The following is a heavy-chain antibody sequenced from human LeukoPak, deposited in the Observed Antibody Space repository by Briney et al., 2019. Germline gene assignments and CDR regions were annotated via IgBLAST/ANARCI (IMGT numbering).Heavy chain of an antibody. V-gene: IGHV1-18*01. CDR1: GYTFTSYG. J-gene: IGHJ4*02. CDR3: ARGLRYYDSSGYLLFGY. Sequence: ASVKVSCKASGYTFTSYGISWVRQAPGQGLEWMGWISAYNGNTNYAQKLQGRVTVTTDTSTSTAYMELRSLRSDDTAVYYCARGLRYYDSSGYLLFGYWGQGTLVTVSS. D-gene: IGHD3-22*01. CDR2: ISAYNGNT.